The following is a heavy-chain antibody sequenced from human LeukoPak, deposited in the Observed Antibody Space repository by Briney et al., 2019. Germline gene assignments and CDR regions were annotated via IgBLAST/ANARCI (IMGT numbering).Heavy chain of an antibody. D-gene: IGHD1-7*01. J-gene: IGHJ3*02. CDR3: ARGTNSTFDI. Sequence: SQTLSLSCAICGDSLSSNSVAWHWLRQSPSRGLEWLGRAYSRSRGGRDYAVSVRSRISIYTDTSRNQYSLQLSSVTPENTAVYYCARGTNSTFDIWGQGTMVTVSS. V-gene: IGHV6-1*01. CDR1: GDSLSSNSVA. CDR2: AYSRSRGGR.